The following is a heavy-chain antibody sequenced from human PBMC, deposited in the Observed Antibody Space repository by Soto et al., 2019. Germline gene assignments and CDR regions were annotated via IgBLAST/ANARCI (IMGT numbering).Heavy chain of an antibody. CDR3: AKVGFDYYYGMDV. CDR2: INRNSADT. V-gene: IGHV1-2*02. CDR1: GYTFSGYY. J-gene: IGHJ6*02. D-gene: IGHD2-2*03. Sequence: ASVKVSCKASGYTFSGYYIHWVRQAPGQGLEWMGWINRNSADTKYAQKFQGRVTMTRDTSISTAYMELSRLRSDDTAVYYCAKVGFDYYYGMDVWGQGTTVTVSS.